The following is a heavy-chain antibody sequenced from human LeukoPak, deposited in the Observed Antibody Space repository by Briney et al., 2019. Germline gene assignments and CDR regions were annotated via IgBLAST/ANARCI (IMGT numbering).Heavy chain of an antibody. D-gene: IGHD2-2*01. V-gene: IGHV3-64*01. J-gene: IGHJ3*02. CDR2: ISSNGGST. Sequence: GGSLRLSCAASGFTFSSYAMHWVRQAPGKGLEYVSAISSNGGSTYYANSVKGRFTISRDNSKNTLYLQMNSLRADDTAVYYCARRRYCTGASCYAGVEAFDIWGHGTMVTVSS. CDR3: ARRRYCTGASCYAGVEAFDI. CDR1: GFTFSSYA.